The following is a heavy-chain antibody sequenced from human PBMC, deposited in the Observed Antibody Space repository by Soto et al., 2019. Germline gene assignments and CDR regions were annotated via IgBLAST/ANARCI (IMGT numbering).Heavy chain of an antibody. CDR1: GGSISSSSYY. CDR2: IYYSGST. Sequence: SETLSLTCTVSGGSISSSSYYWGWIRQPPGKGLEWIGSIYYSGSTYYNPSLKSRVTISVDTSKNQFSLKLSSVTAADTAVYYCARVYYDILTGYRGPEYYYYMDVWGKGTTVTVSS. V-gene: IGHV4-39*07. CDR3: ARVYYDILTGYRGPEYYYYMDV. D-gene: IGHD3-9*01. J-gene: IGHJ6*03.